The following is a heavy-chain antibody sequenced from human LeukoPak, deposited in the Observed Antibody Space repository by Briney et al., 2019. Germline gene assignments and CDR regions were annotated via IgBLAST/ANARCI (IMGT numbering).Heavy chain of an antibody. CDR1: GFTIADYT. D-gene: IGHD2/OR15-2a*01. CDR2: ISSSTSDI. Sequence: GGSLRLSCAASGFTIADYTINWVRQAPGKGLEWVSYISSSTSDIYYADSVKGRFTIFRDNAKNSLFLEMNGLRAEDTAVYYCARITSTSYYFHFMDVWGEGTTVIVSS. CDR3: ARITSTSYYFHFMDV. V-gene: IGHV3-21*06. J-gene: IGHJ6*03.